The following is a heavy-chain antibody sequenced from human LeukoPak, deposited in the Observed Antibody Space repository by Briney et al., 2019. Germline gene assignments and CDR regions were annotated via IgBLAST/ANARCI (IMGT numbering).Heavy chain of an antibody. CDR3: ARDPLVVPAGGWFDP. CDR2: IIPIFGTA. V-gene: IGHV1-69*01. D-gene: IGHD2-2*01. Sequence: ASVKVSCKASGGTFSSYAISWVRQAPGQELEWMGGIIPIFGTANYAQKFQGRVTITADESTSTAYMELSSLRSEDTAVYYCARDPLVVPAGGWFDPWGQGTLVTVSS. J-gene: IGHJ5*02. CDR1: GGTFSSYA.